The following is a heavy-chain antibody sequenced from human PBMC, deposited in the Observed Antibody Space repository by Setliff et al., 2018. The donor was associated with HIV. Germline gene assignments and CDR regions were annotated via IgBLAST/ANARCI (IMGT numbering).Heavy chain of an antibody. Sequence: SETLSLTCAVSGYSISSGYYWGWIRQPPGKGLEWIVNIYHSGDTHYNPSLKSRVTISVDTPKNQFSLKLSSVTAADTAVYYCARAPFTTGFDSWGQGTLVTVSS. D-gene: IGHD3-3*01. CDR2: IYHSGDT. J-gene: IGHJ4*02. V-gene: IGHV4-38-2*01. CDR1: GYSISSGYY. CDR3: ARAPFTTGFDS.